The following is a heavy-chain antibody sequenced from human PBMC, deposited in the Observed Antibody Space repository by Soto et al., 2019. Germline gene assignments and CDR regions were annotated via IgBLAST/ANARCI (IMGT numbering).Heavy chain of an antibody. CDR2: INAGNGNT. V-gene: IGHV1-3*01. CDR1: GYTFTSYA. Sequence: RASVKVSCKASGYTFTSYAMHWVRQAPGQRLEWMGWINAGNGNTKYSQKFQGRVTITRDTSASTAYMELSSLRSEDTAVYYCATSYGSGYRAFDYWGQGALVTVSS. J-gene: IGHJ4*02. D-gene: IGHD3-10*01. CDR3: ATSYGSGYRAFDY.